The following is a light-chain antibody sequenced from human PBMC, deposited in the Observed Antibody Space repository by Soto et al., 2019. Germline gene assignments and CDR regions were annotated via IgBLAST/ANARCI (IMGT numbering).Light chain of an antibody. J-gene: IGKJ1*01. CDR3: QKYNNWPRT. CDR2: GAS. V-gene: IGKV3-15*01. Sequence: EIVMKQSLAPLSVSPGARAPLSRRASQSVSSNLAWYQQKPGQAHRLLIYGASTRATGIPARFSGRGSGTEFTLTISSLQSEEFAVDYCQKYNNWPRTFGKGTKVDI. CDR1: QSVSSN.